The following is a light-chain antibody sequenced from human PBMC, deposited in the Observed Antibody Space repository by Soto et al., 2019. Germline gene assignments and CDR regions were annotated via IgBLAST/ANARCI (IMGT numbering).Light chain of an antibody. J-gene: IGLJ1*01. Sequence: QSALTQPPSVSGSPGQSVTISCTGTSSDVGSYNRLSWYQQPPGTAPKLIMYEGNTRPSGVPDRFSGSKSGSTASLTISGLQAEDEADYYCSLYFSGSTYVFGTGSKLTVL. CDR1: SSDVGSYNR. CDR3: SLYFSGSTYV. V-gene: IGLV2-18*01. CDR2: EGN.